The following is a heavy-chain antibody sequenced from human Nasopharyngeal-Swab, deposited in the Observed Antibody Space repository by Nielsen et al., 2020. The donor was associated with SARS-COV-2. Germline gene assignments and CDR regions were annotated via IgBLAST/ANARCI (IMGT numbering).Heavy chain of an antibody. CDR2: MNPNSGNT. J-gene: IGHJ6*03. Sequence: ASVKVSCKASGYTFTSYYINWVRQATGQGLEWMGWMNPNSGNTGYAQKFQGRVTMTRNTSISTAYMELSSLRSEDTAVYYCARGRDTAMVTHYYYYYMDVWGKGNTVTVSS. D-gene: IGHD5-18*01. CDR3: ARGRDTAMVTHYYYYYMDV. CDR1: GYTFTSYY. V-gene: IGHV1-8*01.